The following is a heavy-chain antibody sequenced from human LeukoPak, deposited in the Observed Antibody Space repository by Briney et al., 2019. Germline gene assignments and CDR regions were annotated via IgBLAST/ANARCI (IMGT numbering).Heavy chain of an antibody. V-gene: IGHV3-74*03. Sequence: GGSLRLSCATSGFTFSRTWMHWVRQAPGKGLVWVSRINSDGSSTEYADFVKGRFTLSRDNAKNTMYLQMNSLREEDTAVYYCVRVAGSVAGTGWFDPWGQGTLVTVSS. CDR2: INSDGSST. J-gene: IGHJ5*02. D-gene: IGHD6-19*01. CDR3: VRVAGSVAGTGWFDP. CDR1: GFTFSRTW.